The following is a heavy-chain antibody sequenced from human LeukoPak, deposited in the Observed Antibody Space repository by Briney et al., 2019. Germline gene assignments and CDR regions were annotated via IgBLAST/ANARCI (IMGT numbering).Heavy chain of an antibody. D-gene: IGHD1-26*01. CDR1: GFTFSSYS. Sequence: HPGGSLRLSCAASGFTFSSYSMNWVRQAPGKGLEWVSYISSSSSTIYYADSVKGRFTISRDNAKNSLYLQMNSLRGEDTAVYYCARAPASGSYGGDWDYWGQGTLVTVSS. J-gene: IGHJ4*02. V-gene: IGHV3-48*01. CDR2: ISSSSSTI. CDR3: ARAPASGSYGGDWDY.